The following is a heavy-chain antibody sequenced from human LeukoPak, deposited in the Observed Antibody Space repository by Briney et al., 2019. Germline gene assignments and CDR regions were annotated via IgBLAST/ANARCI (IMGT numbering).Heavy chain of an antibody. CDR3: AREGSDYGDYVYPFDI. V-gene: IGHV7-4-1*02. D-gene: IGHD4-17*01. CDR1: GYTFTSYA. CDR2: INTNTGNP. J-gene: IGHJ3*02. Sequence: ASVKVSCKASGYTFTSYAMNWVRQAPGQGLEWMGWINTNTGNPTYAQGFTGRFVFSLDTSVSTAYLQISSLQAEDTAVYYCAREGSDYGDYVYPFDIWGQGTMVTVSS.